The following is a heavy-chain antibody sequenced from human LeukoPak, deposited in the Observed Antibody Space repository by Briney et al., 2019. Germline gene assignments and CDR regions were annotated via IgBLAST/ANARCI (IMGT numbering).Heavy chain of an antibody. CDR2: IYTSGST. D-gene: IGHD6-13*01. CDR1: GGSFSGYY. CDR3: ARGRPGIAAAGIGY. Sequence: SETLSLTCAVYGGSFSGYYWSWIRQPAGKGLEWIGRIYTSGSTNYNPSLKSRVTISVDTSKNQFSLKLSSVTAADTAVYYCARGRPGIAAAGIGYWGQGTLVTVSS. J-gene: IGHJ4*02. V-gene: IGHV4-59*10.